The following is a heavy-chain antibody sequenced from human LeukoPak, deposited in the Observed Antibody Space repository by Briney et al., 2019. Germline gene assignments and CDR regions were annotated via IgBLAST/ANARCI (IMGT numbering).Heavy chain of an antibody. CDR3: ARPARPSGSYGY. D-gene: IGHD1-26*01. CDR1: GYTFTSYA. V-gene: IGHV1-3*01. CDR2: INAGNGNT. J-gene: IGHJ4*02. Sequence: ASVKVSCKASGYTFTSYAMHWVRQAPGQRLEWMGWINAGNGNTKYSQKFQGRVTITRDTSASTAYMELSSLRSEDTAVYYCARPARPSGSYGYWGQGTLVTVSS.